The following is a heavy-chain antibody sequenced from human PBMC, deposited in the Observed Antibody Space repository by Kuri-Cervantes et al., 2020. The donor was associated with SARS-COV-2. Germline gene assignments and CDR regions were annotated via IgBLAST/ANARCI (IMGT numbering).Heavy chain of an antibody. Sequence: GESLKISCAASGFTFSSYAMSWVRQAPGKGLEWVSAISGSGGSTYYADSVKGRFTISRDNSKNTLYLQMNSLRAEDTAVYYCAASALNYGDSYYFDYWGQGTPVTVSS. CDR1: GFTFSSYA. D-gene: IGHD4-17*01. J-gene: IGHJ4*02. V-gene: IGHV3-23*01. CDR2: ISGSGGST. CDR3: AASALNYGDSYYFDY.